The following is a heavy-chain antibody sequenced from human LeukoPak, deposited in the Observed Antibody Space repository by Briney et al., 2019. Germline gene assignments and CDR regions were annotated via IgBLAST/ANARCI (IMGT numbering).Heavy chain of an antibody. V-gene: IGHV3-23*01. CDR3: ATQQAGYYFDL. J-gene: IGHJ4*02. Sequence: GGSLRLSCAASGFTFSSYAMTWVRQAPGKGLEWVSSLSASGGGTYYADSVKGRFTISRDNSKNTLYLQMNSLRAEDTAVYYCATQQAGYYFDLGGRGTLVIVSS. CDR1: GFTFSSYA. CDR2: LSASGGGT. D-gene: IGHD3-9*01.